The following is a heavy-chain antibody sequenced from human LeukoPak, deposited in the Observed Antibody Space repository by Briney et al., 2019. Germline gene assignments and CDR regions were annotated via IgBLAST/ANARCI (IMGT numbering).Heavy chain of an antibody. D-gene: IGHD6-13*01. Sequence: SETLSLTCIVSGDSITTYYWSWIRQPPGKGLEWIGNIYYGGSTNYNPSLKSRVTISVDTSKNHFSLMLTSVTAADTAVYYCARGPYSSPPRWFAPWGQGTLVTVSS. CDR1: GDSITTYY. CDR3: ARGPYSSPPRWFAP. J-gene: IGHJ5*02. CDR2: IYYGGST. V-gene: IGHV4-59*01.